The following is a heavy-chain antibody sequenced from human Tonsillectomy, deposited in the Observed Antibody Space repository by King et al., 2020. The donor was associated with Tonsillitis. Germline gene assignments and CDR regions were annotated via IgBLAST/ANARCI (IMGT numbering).Heavy chain of an antibody. CDR3: TKDGTLYGPNAFAT. J-gene: IGHJ3*02. V-gene: IGHV3-23*04. CDR1: GFTFRRYA. Sequence: VQLVESGGGLVQPGGSLRLSCAASGFTFRRYAMSWVRQAPGKGLEWVSAITDSGTRVFYADSVMGRFTISRDNSKNTLFLQMDSLRSEDSATYYCTKDGTLYGPNAFATWGPGRM. D-gene: IGHD1-14*01. CDR2: ITDSGTRV.